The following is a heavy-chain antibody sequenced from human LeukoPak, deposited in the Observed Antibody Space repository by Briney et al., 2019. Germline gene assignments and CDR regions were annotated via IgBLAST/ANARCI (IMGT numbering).Heavy chain of an antibody. CDR2: IRYDGSNK. D-gene: IGHD6-13*01. V-gene: IGHV3-30*02. J-gene: IGHJ4*02. Sequence: PGGSLRLSCAASGFTFSNYGIHWVRQAPGKGLEWVAFIRYDGSNKYYAASVKGRFTISRDNSKNTLYLQMNSLRAEDTAVYYCARGRDSSSWYVGFDYWGQGTLVTVSS. CDR1: GFTFSNYG. CDR3: ARGRDSSSWYVGFDY.